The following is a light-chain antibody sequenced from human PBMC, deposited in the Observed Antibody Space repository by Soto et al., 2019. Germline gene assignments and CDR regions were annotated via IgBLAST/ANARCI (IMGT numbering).Light chain of an antibody. Sequence: EIVMTQSPATLSVSPGERATLSCRASQSISSNLAWYQQKPGQAPRLLIYGASTRATGIPATFSGSGSGTDFPLPISSLLSEVLAVFYCQHYNNWPFLFAPGTKVDIK. J-gene: IGKJ3*01. CDR2: GAS. CDR1: QSISSN. CDR3: QHYNNWPFL. V-gene: IGKV3-15*01.